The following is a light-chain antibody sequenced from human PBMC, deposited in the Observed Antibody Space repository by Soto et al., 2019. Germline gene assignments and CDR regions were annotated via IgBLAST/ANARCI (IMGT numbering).Light chain of an antibody. CDR1: SSDVGGYNF. CDR2: EVT. V-gene: IGLV2-8*01. CDR3: CSFAGSNNRV. J-gene: IGLJ1*01. Sequence: QSVLTQPPSASGSRGQSVTISCTGTSSDVGGYNFVSWYQQHPGKAPTLLIYEVTERPSGVPDRFSGSKSGNTASLTVSGRQAEDEADYYCCSFAGSNNRVFGTGTKLTVL.